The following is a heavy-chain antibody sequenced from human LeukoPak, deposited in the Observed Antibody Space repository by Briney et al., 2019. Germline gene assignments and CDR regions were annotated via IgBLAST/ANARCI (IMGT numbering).Heavy chain of an antibody. D-gene: IGHD2/OR15-2a*01. J-gene: IGHJ6*02. Sequence: SETLSLTCAVSGGSISGYFWSWSRQPPGKGLEWIGYIYYTGSTIYNPSLRSRVTMSVDVSKNQFSLDLTSVTAADTAVYYCARHDPVGHFLRGMDVWGQETTVTVSS. CDR2: IYYTGST. CDR1: GGSISGYF. CDR3: ARHDPVGHFLRGMDV. V-gene: IGHV4-59*08.